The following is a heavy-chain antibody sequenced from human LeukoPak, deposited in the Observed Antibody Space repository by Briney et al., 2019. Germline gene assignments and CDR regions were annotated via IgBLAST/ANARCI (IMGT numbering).Heavy chain of an antibody. V-gene: IGHV3-23*01. CDR2: LSGGGGGT. CDR1: GITLSNYG. J-gene: IGHJ4*02. D-gene: IGHD3-10*01. CDR3: AKRGVVIRVFLVGFHKEAYYFDS. Sequence: HPGGSLRLSCAVSGITLSNYGMSWVRQAPGKGLEWVAGLSGGGGGTNYADSVQGRFTISRDNPKNTLYLQMNSLRAEDTAVYFCAKRGVVIRVFLVGFHKEAYYFDSWGQGALVTVSS.